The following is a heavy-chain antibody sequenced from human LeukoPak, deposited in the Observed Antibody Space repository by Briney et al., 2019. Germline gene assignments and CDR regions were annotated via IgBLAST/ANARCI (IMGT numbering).Heavy chain of an antibody. D-gene: IGHD5-24*01. CDR3: DFSAAFDI. J-gene: IGHJ3*02. V-gene: IGHV4-59*01. CDR2: IYNTGTT. Sequence: SETLSLTCTVSGGSIGNYYWSWIRQPPGKGLEWIGYIYNTGTTNYNPSLKSRVTISLDTSKNQFSLKLSSVTAADTAVYARDFSAAFDIWGQGTMVTVSS. CDR1: GGSIGNYY.